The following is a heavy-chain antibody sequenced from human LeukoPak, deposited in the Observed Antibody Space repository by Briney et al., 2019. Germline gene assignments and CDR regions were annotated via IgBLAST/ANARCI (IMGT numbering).Heavy chain of an antibody. J-gene: IGHJ5*02. D-gene: IGHD2-21*01. Sequence: GGSLRLSCAASGFTFRNYGMHWVRQAPGKGLEWVAFMRYDASTTYYADSVKGRFTISRDNAKNTLYLQMNSLRAEDTAVYYCARDGVEFYNWFDPWGQGTLVTVSS. V-gene: IGHV3-30*02. CDR1: GFTFRNYG. CDR2: MRYDASTT. CDR3: ARDGVEFYNWFDP.